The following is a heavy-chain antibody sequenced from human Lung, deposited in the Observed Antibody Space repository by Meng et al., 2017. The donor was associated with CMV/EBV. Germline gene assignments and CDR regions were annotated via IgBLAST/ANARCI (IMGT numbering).Heavy chain of an antibody. CDR3: ARGGNFDP. Sequence: QGQLGQSGFELKNPGASGKVSCKASGYSFTSYAMNWVRQAPGQGLEWMGWINTNTGTPTYTQGFTGRFVFSLDTSVSTAYLQISSLKAEDTAVYYCARGGNFDPWGQGTLVTVSS. D-gene: IGHD2/OR15-2a*01. CDR1: GYSFTSYA. V-gene: IGHV7-4-1*02. J-gene: IGHJ5*02. CDR2: INTNTGTP.